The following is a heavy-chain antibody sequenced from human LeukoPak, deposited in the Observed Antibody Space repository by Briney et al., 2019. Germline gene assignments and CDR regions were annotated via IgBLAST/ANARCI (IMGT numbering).Heavy chain of an antibody. D-gene: IGHD3-22*01. V-gene: IGHV4-59*01. CDR3: ARAQYYYDSSGYYPYYFDY. J-gene: IGHJ4*02. Sequence: SXXLSLTCTVSGGSISSYYWSWVRQPPGKGLEWIGYIYYSGSTNYNPSLKRRVTISVDTSKNQFSLKLSSVTAADTAVYYCARAQYYYDSSGYYPYYFDYWGQGTLVTVSS. CDR1: GGSISSYY. CDR2: IYYSGST.